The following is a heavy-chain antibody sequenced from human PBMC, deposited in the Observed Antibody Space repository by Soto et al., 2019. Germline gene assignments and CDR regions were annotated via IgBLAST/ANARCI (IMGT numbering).Heavy chain of an antibody. CDR3: AGDWVKWGIAAAGKDY. CDR1: GYTFTSYG. Sequence: QVQLVQSGAEVKKPGASVKVSCKASGYTFTSYGISWVRQATGQGLEWMGWISAYNGNTNYAQKLQGRVTMSTDTSASTGYMEVRSVRSDDTAGYYCAGDWVKWGIAAAGKDYWGQGTLVTVSS. J-gene: IGHJ4*02. V-gene: IGHV1-18*01. CDR2: ISAYNGNT. D-gene: IGHD6-13*01.